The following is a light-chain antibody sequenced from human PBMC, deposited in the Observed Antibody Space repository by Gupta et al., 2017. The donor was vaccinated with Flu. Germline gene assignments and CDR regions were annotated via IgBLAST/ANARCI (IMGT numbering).Light chain of an antibody. CDR2: EVS. CDR3: MKGTPPWT. Sequence: DVVMTQSPLSLPVTLGQPASISCRSSQSPVYSDGNTYLNWFQQRPGQSPRRLIYEVSNRDSGVPDRFSGSGEGTDFTRKSSRVEDEDGGVYYGMKGTPPWTFGQGTXLEIK. J-gene: IGKJ2*02. CDR1: QSPVYSDGNTY. V-gene: IGKV2-30*01.